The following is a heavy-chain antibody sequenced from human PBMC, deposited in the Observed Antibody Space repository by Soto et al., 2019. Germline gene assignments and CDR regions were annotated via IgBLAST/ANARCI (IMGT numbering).Heavy chain of an antibody. CDR1: GGSISSSSYY. CDR2: IYYSGST. D-gene: IGHD5-12*01. CDR3: ARQGDMVAPFDY. J-gene: IGHJ4*02. V-gene: IGHV4-39*01. Sequence: SETLSLTCTVSGGSISSSSYYWGWIRQPPGKGLEWIGSIYYSGSTYYNPSLKIRVTISVDTSKNQFSLKLSSVTAADTAVYYCARQGDMVAPFDYWGQGTLVTVSS.